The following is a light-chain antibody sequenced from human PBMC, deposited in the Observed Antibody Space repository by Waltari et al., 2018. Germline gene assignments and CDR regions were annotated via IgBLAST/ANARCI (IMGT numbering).Light chain of an antibody. V-gene: IGKV3-11*01. Sequence: EIVLTQSPATLSLSPGERATLSCRASQSVSSYLAWYQQKPGQAPRLLIYDASNMATGIPAMFSGSGSGTDFTLTISSLEPEDFAVYYCQQRSNWSVTFGGGTKVEIK. CDR2: DAS. CDR1: QSVSSY. CDR3: QQRSNWSVT. J-gene: IGKJ4*01.